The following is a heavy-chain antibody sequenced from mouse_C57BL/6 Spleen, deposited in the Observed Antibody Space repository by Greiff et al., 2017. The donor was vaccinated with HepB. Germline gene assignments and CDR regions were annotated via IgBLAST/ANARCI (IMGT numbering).Heavy chain of an antibody. CDR2: IYPGSGNT. J-gene: IGHJ4*01. CDR1: GYTFTDYY. D-gene: IGHD1-1*01. Sequence: QVQLQQSGAELVRPGASVKLSCKASGYTFTDYYINWVKQRPGQGLEWIARIYPGSGNTYYNEKFKGKATLTAEKSSSTAYKQLSSLTSEDSAVYFCARRTSSYRYYAMDYWGQGTSVTVSS. V-gene: IGHV1-76*01. CDR3: ARRTSSYRYYAMDY.